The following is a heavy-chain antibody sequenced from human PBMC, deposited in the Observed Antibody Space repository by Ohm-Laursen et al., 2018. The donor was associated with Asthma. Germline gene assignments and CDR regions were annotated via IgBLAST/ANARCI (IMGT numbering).Heavy chain of an antibody. V-gene: IGHV3-30-3*01. Sequence: SLRLSCAASGFTFSSYAMHWVRQAPGKGLEWVAVISYDGSNKYYADSVKGRSTISRDNSKNTLYLQMNSLRAEDTAVYYCARVPPPDSSGSYYFDYWGQGTLVTVSS. J-gene: IGHJ4*02. CDR1: GFTFSSYA. CDR2: ISYDGSNK. CDR3: ARVPPPDSSGSYYFDY. D-gene: IGHD3-22*01.